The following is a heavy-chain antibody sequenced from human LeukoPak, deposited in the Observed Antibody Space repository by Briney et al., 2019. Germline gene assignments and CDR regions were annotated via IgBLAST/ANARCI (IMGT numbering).Heavy chain of an antibody. CDR3: ARALPDRYCSSTSCYKYYYYYYMDV. Sequence: SETLSLTCTVSGDSISGSSFHWGWIRQPPGKGLEWIGSMYYSGSSYFNPSLKSRVTISLDTSKNQFSLKLSSVTATDTAVYYCARALPDRYCSSTSCYKYYYYYYMDVWGKGTTVTVSS. CDR1: GDSISGSSFH. J-gene: IGHJ6*03. V-gene: IGHV4-39*07. CDR2: MYYSGSS. D-gene: IGHD2-2*01.